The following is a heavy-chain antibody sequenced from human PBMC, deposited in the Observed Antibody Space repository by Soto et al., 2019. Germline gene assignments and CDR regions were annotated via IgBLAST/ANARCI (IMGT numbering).Heavy chain of an antibody. CDR3: AGQWLATNFDY. Sequence: EVQLVESGGGLVQPGGSLRLSCAASGFTVSSNYMSWVRQAPGKGLEWVSVIYSGGSTYYADSVKGRFTISRDNSKNTRYLQMNSLRAEDTAVYYCAGQWLATNFDYWGQGTLVTVSS. D-gene: IGHD6-19*01. V-gene: IGHV3-66*04. J-gene: IGHJ4*02. CDR2: IYSGGST. CDR1: GFTVSSNY.